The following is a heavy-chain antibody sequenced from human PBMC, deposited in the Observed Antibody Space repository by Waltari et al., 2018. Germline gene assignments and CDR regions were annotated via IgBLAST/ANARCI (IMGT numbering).Heavy chain of an antibody. V-gene: IGHV1-8*01. CDR1: GYTFTSYD. CDR3: AVVVPAALTSPWFDP. D-gene: IGHD2-2*01. Sequence: QVQLVQSGAEVKKPGASVKVSCKASGYTFTSYDTNWVRQATGQGLEWMGWMNPNSGNTGYAQKFQGRVTMTRNTSISTAYMELSSLRSEDTAVYYCAVVVPAALTSPWFDPWGQGTLVTVSS. CDR2: MNPNSGNT. J-gene: IGHJ5*02.